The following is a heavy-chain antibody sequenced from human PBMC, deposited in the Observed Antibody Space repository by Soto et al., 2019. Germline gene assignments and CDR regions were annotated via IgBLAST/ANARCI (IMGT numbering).Heavy chain of an antibody. CDR1: GYTFTSDG. J-gene: IGHJ6*02. D-gene: IGHD5-12*01. V-gene: IGHV1-18*04. CDR3: ARDRRDGYNYWYYGMDV. Sequence: ASVKVSCKASGYTFTSDGISWVRQAPGEGLEWMGWISAYNGNTNYAQKLQGRVTMTTDTSTSTAYMELRSLRSDDTAVYYCARDRRDGYNYWYYGMDVWGQGTTVTVSS. CDR2: ISAYNGNT.